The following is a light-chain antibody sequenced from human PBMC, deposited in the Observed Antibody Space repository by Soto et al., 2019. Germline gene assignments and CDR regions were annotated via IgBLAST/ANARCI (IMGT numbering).Light chain of an antibody. CDR2: NVY. Sequence: QSALTQPASVSGSPGQSITISCTGTSSDVGAYNFVSWHQQHPGKAPKLMIYNVYDRPSGISYRFSGSKSGNTASPTISGLQGEDEADYYCSAYTVSRTYVFGTGTKVTVL. CDR1: SSDVGAYNF. V-gene: IGLV2-14*03. CDR3: SAYTVSRTYV. J-gene: IGLJ1*01.